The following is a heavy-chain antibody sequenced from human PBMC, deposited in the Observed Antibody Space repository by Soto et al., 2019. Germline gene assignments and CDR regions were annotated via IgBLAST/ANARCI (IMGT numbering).Heavy chain of an antibody. D-gene: IGHD3-3*01. CDR2: ISAYNGNT. Sequence: ASVKVSCKASGYTFTSYGISWVRQAPGQGLEWMGWISAYNGNTNYAQKLQGRVTMTTDTSTSTAYMELRGLRSDDTAVYYCARDLPPSLWMADYGMDVWGQGTTVTVSS. V-gene: IGHV1-18*01. J-gene: IGHJ6*02. CDR1: GYTFTSYG. CDR3: ARDLPPSLWMADYGMDV.